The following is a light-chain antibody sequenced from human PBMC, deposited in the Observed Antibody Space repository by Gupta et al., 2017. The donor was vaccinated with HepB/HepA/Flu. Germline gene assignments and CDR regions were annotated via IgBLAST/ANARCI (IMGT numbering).Light chain of an antibody. V-gene: IGKV1-33*01. J-gene: IGKJ5*01. Sequence: DIQMTQSPSSLSASVGDRVTITCQASQDISNYLNWYQQKPGKAPKLLIYDASNWETGVPSRFSGSGYGTDFTFTISSRQTEDIAPYYCQQNYYVPRLTFGEGTQVELK. CDR3: QQNYYVPRLT. CDR2: DAS. CDR1: QDISNY.